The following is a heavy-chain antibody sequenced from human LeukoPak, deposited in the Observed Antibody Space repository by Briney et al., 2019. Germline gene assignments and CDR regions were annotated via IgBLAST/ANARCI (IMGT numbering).Heavy chain of an antibody. CDR2: INPNSGGT. V-gene: IGHV1-2*02. CDR3: ARVGRTRWFDP. D-gene: IGHD1-14*01. J-gene: IGHJ5*02. Sequence: ASVKVSCKASGYTFTGYYMHWVRQAPGQGPEWMGWINPNSGGTNYVQKFQGRVTMTRDTSISTAYMELSRLRSDDTAVYYCARVGRTRWFDPWGQGTLVTVSS. CDR1: GYTFTGYY.